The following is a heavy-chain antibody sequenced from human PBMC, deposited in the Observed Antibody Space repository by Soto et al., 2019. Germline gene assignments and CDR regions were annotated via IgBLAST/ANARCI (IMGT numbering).Heavy chain of an antibody. D-gene: IGHD4-17*01. Sequence: EVPLLESGGGLVQPGGSLRLSCAASGFTFSSYAMSWVRQAPGEGLEWVSAISGSGGSTYYADSVKGRFTISRDNSKNTLYLQMNSLRAEDTAVYYCANTYRYGDPLVYWGQGTLVTVSS. V-gene: IGHV3-23*01. CDR3: ANTYRYGDPLVY. CDR2: ISGSGGST. J-gene: IGHJ4*02. CDR1: GFTFSSYA.